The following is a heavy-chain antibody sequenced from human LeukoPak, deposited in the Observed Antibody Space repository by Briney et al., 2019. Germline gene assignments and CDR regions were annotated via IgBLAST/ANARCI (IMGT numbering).Heavy chain of an antibody. V-gene: IGHV3-23*01. Sequence: GGSLRLSCAASGFTFSDYAMNWVRQAPGKSLQWVSSISASGGTIYYADSVKGRFTISRDNSKNTLYLQMNSRRAEDTAVYYCARDGYGFDYWGRGTLVTVSS. CDR1: GFTFSDYA. CDR2: ISASGGTI. D-gene: IGHD5-18*01. J-gene: IGHJ4*02. CDR3: ARDGYGFDY.